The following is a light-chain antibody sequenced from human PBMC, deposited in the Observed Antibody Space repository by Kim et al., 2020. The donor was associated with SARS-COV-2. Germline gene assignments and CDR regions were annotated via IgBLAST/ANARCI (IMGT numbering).Light chain of an antibody. CDR2: YKSYSNK. CDR3: AIWYSNTWV. Sequence: FTCTLRSDINVVIYRICWYQHQPGILPRFLLRYKSYSNKEQGSGVPGRFSGSKDASTDAGLLLISGLQSEDESDYYFAIWYSNTWVFGGGTKLTVL. V-gene: IGLV5-39*01. CDR1: SDINVVIYR. J-gene: IGLJ3*02.